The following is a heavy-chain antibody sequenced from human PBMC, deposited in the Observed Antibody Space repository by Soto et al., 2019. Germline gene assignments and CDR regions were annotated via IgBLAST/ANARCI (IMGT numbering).Heavy chain of an antibody. V-gene: IGHV3-23*01. Sequence: PGGSLRLSCAPSGFTFTSYAMNWVRQAPGKGLQWVSGISANGATTYYADSVKGRFTISRDNSKNTLFLQMDSLRVEDTALYYCAKDRGRGYTLDYWGHGTLVTVSS. CDR2: ISANGATT. D-gene: IGHD5-12*01. CDR3: AKDRGRGYTLDY. CDR1: GFTFTSYA. J-gene: IGHJ4*01.